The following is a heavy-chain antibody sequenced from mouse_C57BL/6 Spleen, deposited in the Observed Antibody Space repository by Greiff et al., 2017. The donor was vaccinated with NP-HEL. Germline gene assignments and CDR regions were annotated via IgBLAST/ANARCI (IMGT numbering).Heavy chain of an antibody. Sequence: VQLQQSGPELVKPGASVKMSCKASGYTFTDYNMHWVKQSHGKSLEWIGYINPNNGGTSYNQKFKGKATLTVNKSSSTAYMELRSLTSEDSAVYYCAREDGSQAWFAYWGQGTLVTVSA. CDR2: INPNNGGT. J-gene: IGHJ3*01. D-gene: IGHD1-1*01. V-gene: IGHV1-22*01. CDR3: AREDGSQAWFAY. CDR1: GYTFTDYN.